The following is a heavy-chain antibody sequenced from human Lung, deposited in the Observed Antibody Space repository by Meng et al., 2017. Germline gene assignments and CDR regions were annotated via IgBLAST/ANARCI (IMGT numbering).Heavy chain of an antibody. CDR1: GGSFSDYY. J-gene: IGHJ4*02. Sequence: QVLLRQWGAGLLKPSETLSLTCFVSGGSFSDYYWSWIRQPPGKGLEWIGEINHSGSTNYNPSLESRATISVDTSQNNLSLKLSSVTAADSAVYYCARGPTTMAHDFDYWGQGTLVTVSS. V-gene: IGHV4-34*01. CDR2: INHSGST. D-gene: IGHD4-11*01. CDR3: ARGPTTMAHDFDY.